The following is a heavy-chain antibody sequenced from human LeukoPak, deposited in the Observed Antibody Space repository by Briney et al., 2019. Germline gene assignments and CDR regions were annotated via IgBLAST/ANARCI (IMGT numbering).Heavy chain of an antibody. CDR2: FYDSEST. V-gene: IGHV4-39*02. CDR3: VGDPGNYYYHYMDV. J-gene: IGHJ6*03. CDR1: GGSLSRGTFY. Sequence: SETLSLTCTVSGGSLSRGTFYWGWIRQPPGKGLEWIANFYDSESTYYNPSLKSRVTISADTSKNRFSLNLGSVTAADTAVYYCVGDPGNYYYHYMDVWRNGITVTVSS.